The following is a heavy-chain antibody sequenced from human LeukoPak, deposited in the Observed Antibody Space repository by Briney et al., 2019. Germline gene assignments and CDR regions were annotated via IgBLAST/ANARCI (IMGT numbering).Heavy chain of an antibody. J-gene: IGHJ4*02. V-gene: IGHV3-30*02. CDR2: IRYDGSNK. CDR1: GFNFNSYG. D-gene: IGHD2-15*01. Sequence: GGSLRLSCEASGFNFNSYGMHWVRQAPGKGLEWVAFIRYDGSNKYYADSVKGRFTISRDNSKNTLYLQMNSLRAEDTAVYYCAKETGYCSGGSCYGVVDWGQGTLVTVSS. CDR3: AKETGYCSGGSCYGVVD.